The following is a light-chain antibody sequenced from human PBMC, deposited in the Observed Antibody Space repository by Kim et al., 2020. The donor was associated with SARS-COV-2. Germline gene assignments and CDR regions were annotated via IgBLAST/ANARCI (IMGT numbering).Light chain of an antibody. Sequence: SYELTQPLSVSVALGQTARITCGGNNMGSKNVHWYQQKPGQAPVLVIYRDSNRPSGIPERFSGSNSGNTATLTISRAQAGDEADYYCQAWDSSSYVFGTG. CDR1: NMGSKN. V-gene: IGLV3-9*01. CDR2: RDS. J-gene: IGLJ1*01. CDR3: QAWDSSSYV.